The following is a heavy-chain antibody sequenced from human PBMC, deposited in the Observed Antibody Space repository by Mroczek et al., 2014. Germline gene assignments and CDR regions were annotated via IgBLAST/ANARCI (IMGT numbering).Heavy chain of an antibody. CDR2: ISAYNGNT. CDR1: GYTFTSYG. Sequence: QVQLVESGAEVKKPGASVKVSCKASGYTFTSYGISWVRQAPGQGLEWMGWISAYNGNTNYAQKLQGRVTMTTDTSTSTAYMELRSLRSDDTAVYYCAREGYSSSSEVFGLGAFDIVGPRDNGHRLF. V-gene: IGHV1-18*01. J-gene: IGHJ3*02. CDR3: AREGYSSSSEVFGLGAFDI. D-gene: IGHD6-6*01.